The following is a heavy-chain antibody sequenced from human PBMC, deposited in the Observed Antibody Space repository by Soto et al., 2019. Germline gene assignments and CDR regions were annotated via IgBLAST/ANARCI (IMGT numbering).Heavy chain of an antibody. Sequence: PGGSLRLSCAASGFTFSSYAMHWVCQAPWKGLEYLSGISDNGGSTYYANSEKGRFTISRDNSKNTVYLQMGSLRAEDMAVYYCVRISNGWYGPNYGMDVWGQGTTVTVSS. D-gene: IGHD6-19*01. CDR1: GFTFSSYA. CDR3: VRISNGWYGPNYGMDV. V-gene: IGHV3-64*01. J-gene: IGHJ6*02. CDR2: ISDNGGST.